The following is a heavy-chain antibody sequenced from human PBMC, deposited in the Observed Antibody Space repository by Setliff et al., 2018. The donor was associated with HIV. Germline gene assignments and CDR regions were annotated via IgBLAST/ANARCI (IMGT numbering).Heavy chain of an antibody. J-gene: IGHJ4*02. Sequence: SETLSLTCSVSGDSISSSSYYWGWVRQPPGKGLEWIGSIYYSGSTYYNPSLNSRVTISVDASKNQFSLKLSSVTAADTAVYYCASLPPLYDSSGYYFDYWGQGTLVTVS. CDR3: ASLPPLYDSSGYYFDY. CDR1: GDSISSSSYY. V-gene: IGHV4-39*01. CDR2: IYYSGST. D-gene: IGHD3-22*01.